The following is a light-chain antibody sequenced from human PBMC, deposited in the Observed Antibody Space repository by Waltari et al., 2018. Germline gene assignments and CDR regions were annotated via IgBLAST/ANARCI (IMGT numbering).Light chain of an antibody. Sequence: DIHMTHSPSSLSASLGDRVTITCRASPNITNYFSCYQQKPGKAPKRLLFPTSSLEIVVPSRFSGSRYAKELTLNSSSPQAEDFAVYYCVNYNSKPYSFGQGTKVEI. J-gene: IGKJ2*03. CDR1: PNITNY. CDR3: VNYNSKPYS. V-gene: IGKV1-17*01. CDR2: PTS.